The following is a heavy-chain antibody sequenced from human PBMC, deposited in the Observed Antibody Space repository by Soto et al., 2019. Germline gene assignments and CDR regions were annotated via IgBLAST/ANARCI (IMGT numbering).Heavy chain of an antibody. CDR3: AKTVAGSSYYYGMDV. CDR1: GSIFRGYG. Sequence: PGGSLRLSCAASGSIFRGYGMHWVRQAPGKGLEWVAVIRYDGSTYYADSVKGRFTISRDNSKNTLYLQMNSLRAEDTAVYYCAKTVAGSSYYYGMDVRGQGTTXTVSS. J-gene: IGHJ6*02. V-gene: IGHV3-33*06. CDR2: IRYDGST. D-gene: IGHD6-19*01.